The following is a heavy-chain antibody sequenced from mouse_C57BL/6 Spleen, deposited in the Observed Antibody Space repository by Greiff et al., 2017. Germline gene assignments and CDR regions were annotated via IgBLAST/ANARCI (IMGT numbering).Heavy chain of an antibody. CDR2: IWSGGST. J-gene: IGHJ4*01. CDR3: ARKGDGYYLRAMDY. D-gene: IGHD2-3*01. V-gene: IGHV2-2*01. CDR1: GFSLTSYG. Sequence: VQLQQSGPGLVQPSQSLSITCTVSGFSLTSYGVHWVRQSPGQGLEWLGVIWSGGSTDYNAAFISRLSISKDNSKSQVFFKMNSLQSDDTAIYYCARKGDGYYLRAMDYWGQGTSVTVSS.